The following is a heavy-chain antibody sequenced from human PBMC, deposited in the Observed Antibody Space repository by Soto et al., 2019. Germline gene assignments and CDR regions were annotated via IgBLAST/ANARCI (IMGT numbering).Heavy chain of an antibody. CDR2: ISGSGGST. V-gene: IGHV3-23*01. D-gene: IGHD5-18*01. CDR3: AKDLFIRTKNSLRLGTAHPDRNWFDP. Sequence: EVQLLESGGGLVQPGGSLRLSCAASGFTFSSYAMSWVRQAPGKGLEWVSAISGSGGSTYYADSVKGRFTISRDNSKNTLYLQMHSLRAEDTAVYYCAKDLFIRTKNSLRLGTAHPDRNWFDPWGQGTLVTVSS. J-gene: IGHJ5*02. CDR1: GFTFSSYA.